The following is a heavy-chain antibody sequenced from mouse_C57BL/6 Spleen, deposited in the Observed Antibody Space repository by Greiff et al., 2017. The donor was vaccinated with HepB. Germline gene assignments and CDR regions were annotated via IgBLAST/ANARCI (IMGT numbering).Heavy chain of an antibody. Sequence: VQLQQSGPVLVKPGASVKMSCKASGYTFTDYYMNWVKQSHGKSLEWIGVINPYNGGTSYNQKFKGKATLTVDKSSSTAYMELNSLTSEDSAVYYCARGPEYYFDYWGQGTTLTVSS. V-gene: IGHV1-19*01. CDR3: ARGPEYYFDY. CDR2: INPYNGGT. CDR1: GYTFTDYY. J-gene: IGHJ2*01.